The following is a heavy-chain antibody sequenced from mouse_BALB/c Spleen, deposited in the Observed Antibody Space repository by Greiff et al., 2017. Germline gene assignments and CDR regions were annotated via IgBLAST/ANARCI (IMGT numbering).Heavy chain of an antibody. CDR3: TRDERAMDY. J-gene: IGHJ4*01. CDR1: GFTFSSYT. Sequence: EVMPVESGGGLVQPGGSRKLSCAASGFTFSSYTMSWVRQTPEKRLEWVATISSGGSYTYYPDSVKGRFTISRDNAKNTLYLQMSSLKSEDTAMYYCTRDERAMDYWGQGTSVTVSS. CDR2: ISSGGSYT. V-gene: IGHV5-6-4*01.